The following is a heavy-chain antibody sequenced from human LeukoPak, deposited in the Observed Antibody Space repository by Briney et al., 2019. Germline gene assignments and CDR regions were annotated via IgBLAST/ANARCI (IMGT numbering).Heavy chain of an antibody. J-gene: IGHJ6*03. CDR3: ARASWFGELLSPMDV. CDR2: ISSSSSTI. V-gene: IGHV3-48*01. CDR1: GFTFSSYS. D-gene: IGHD3-10*01. Sequence: GSLRLSCAASGFTFSSYSMNWVRQAPGKGLEWVSYISSSSSTIYYADSVKGRFTISRDNAKNSLYLQMNGLRAEDTAVYYCARASWFGELLSPMDVWGKGTTVTVSS.